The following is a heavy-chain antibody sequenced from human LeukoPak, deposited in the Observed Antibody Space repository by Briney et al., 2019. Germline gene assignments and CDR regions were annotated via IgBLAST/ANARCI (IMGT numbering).Heavy chain of an antibody. V-gene: IGHV3-74*01. CDR2: INSEGSST. CDR3: ARDPAPQGWFDS. Sequence: GGSLRLSCAASGFTLSTYWMHWVRQAPGKGLVWVSRINSEGSSTTYADSVKGRFTISRDNAKNILYLQMNSLRAEDTAVYHCARDPAPQGWFDSWGQGTLVTVSS. J-gene: IGHJ5*01. CDR1: GFTLSTYW.